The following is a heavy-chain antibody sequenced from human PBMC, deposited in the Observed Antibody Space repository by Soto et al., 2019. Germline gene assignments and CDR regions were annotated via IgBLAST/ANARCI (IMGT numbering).Heavy chain of an antibody. CDR3: ARVYCSGGSCYSIDY. Sequence: ASVKVSCKASGYTFTSYYMHWVRQAPGQGLEWMGWISTYNGNTNYAQKLQGRVTMTTDTSTSTVYMELSSLRSEDTAVYYCARVYCSGGSCYSIDYWGQGTLVTVSS. J-gene: IGHJ4*02. CDR1: GYTFTSYY. CDR2: ISTYNGNT. V-gene: IGHV1-18*04. D-gene: IGHD2-15*01.